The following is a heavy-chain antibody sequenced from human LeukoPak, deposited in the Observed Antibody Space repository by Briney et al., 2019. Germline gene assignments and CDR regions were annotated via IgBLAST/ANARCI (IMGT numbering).Heavy chain of an antibody. CDR2: ISGSLGST. CDR1: GFTFSGYV. Sequence: GGSLRLSCAASGFTFSGYVMSWVRQAPGKGLEWVSAISGSLGSTYYADSVKGRFTISRDNSKNTLYLQMNSLRAEDTAVYYCAKVTGSGWYFFDYWGQGTLVTVSS. J-gene: IGHJ4*02. V-gene: IGHV3-23*01. CDR3: AKVTGSGWYFFDY. D-gene: IGHD6-19*01.